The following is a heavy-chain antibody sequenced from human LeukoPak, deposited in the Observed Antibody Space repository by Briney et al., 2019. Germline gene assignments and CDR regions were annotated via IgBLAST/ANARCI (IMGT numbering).Heavy chain of an antibody. J-gene: IGHJ4*02. CDR2: INHSGST. CDR1: GRSFSGYY. V-gene: IGHV4-34*01. Sequence: SETLSLTCAVYGRSFSGYYWSWIRQPPGKGLEWIGEINHSGSTNYNPSLKSRVTISVDTSKNQFSLKLSSVTAADTAVYYCARGPILHYDFWSGYYYWGQGTLVTVSS. CDR3: ARGPILHYDFWSGYYY. D-gene: IGHD3-3*01.